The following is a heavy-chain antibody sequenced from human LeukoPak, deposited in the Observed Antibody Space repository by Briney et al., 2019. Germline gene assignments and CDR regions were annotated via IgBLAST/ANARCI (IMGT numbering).Heavy chain of an antibody. V-gene: IGHV1-69*04. CDR1: GGTFSSYA. Sequence: SVKVSCKASGGTFSSYAISWVRQAPGQGLEWMGRIIPILGIANYAQKFQGRVTITADKSTSTAYMELSSLRSEDTAVYYCARDRGGYSYGFRDPLNYWGQGTLVTVSS. CDR3: ARDRGGYSYGFRDPLNY. CDR2: IIPILGIA. J-gene: IGHJ4*02. D-gene: IGHD5-18*01.